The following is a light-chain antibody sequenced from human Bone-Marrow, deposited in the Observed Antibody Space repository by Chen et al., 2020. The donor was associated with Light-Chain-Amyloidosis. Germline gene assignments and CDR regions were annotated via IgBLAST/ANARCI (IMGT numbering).Light chain of an antibody. Sequence: SYELTQPPSGSVSPGQTAWITCSGDDLPTKYAYWYQQKPGQAPVLVIHRDTERPSGISERFSGSSSGTTATLTISGVQAEDEADYHCQSADSSGTYEVIFGGGTKLTVL. CDR1: DLPTKY. CDR2: RDT. J-gene: IGLJ2*01. V-gene: IGLV3-25*03. CDR3: QSADSSGTYEVI.